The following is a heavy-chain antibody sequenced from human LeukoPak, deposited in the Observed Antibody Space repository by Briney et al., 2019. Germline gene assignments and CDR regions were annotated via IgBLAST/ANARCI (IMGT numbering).Heavy chain of an antibody. CDR2: MNPYSGNT. CDR1: GHTFTSYD. J-gene: IGHJ4*02. CDR3: ARRIAAAGVGIVY. V-gene: IGHV1-8*01. D-gene: IGHD6-13*01. Sequence: ASVKVSCKASGHTFTSYDINWVRQATGQGLEWMGWMNPYSGNTGYAQKFQGRVTMTTNPSISTAYMELSSLTSDDTAVYYCARRIAAAGVGIVYWGQGTLVTVSS.